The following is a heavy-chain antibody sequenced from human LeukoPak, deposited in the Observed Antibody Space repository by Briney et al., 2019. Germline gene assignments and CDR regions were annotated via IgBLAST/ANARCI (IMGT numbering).Heavy chain of an antibody. J-gene: IGHJ4*02. CDR2: IYTSGST. V-gene: IGHV4-4*07. CDR1: GGSISSYY. D-gene: IGHD1-26*01. CDR3: ARVGATKEFDY. Sequence: SETLSLTCTVSGGSISSYYWSWIRQPAGKGLEWIGRIYTSGSTNYNPSLKSRVAMSVDTSKSQFSLKLSSVTAADTAVYYCARVGATKEFDYWGQGTLVTVSS.